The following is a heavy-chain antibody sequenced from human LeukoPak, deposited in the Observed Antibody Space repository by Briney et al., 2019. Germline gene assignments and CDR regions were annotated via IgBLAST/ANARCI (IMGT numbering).Heavy chain of an antibody. CDR1: GFTFSSYS. D-gene: IGHD2-2*01. J-gene: IGHJ6*03. Sequence: GGSLRLSCAASGFTFSSYSMNWVRQAPRKGLEWVSYISSSSSTIYYADSVKGRFTISRDNAKNSLYLQMNSLRAEDTAVYYCASPSDSSYYYYMDVWGKGTTVTVSS. V-gene: IGHV3-48*01. CDR3: ASPSDSSYYYYMDV. CDR2: ISSSSSTI.